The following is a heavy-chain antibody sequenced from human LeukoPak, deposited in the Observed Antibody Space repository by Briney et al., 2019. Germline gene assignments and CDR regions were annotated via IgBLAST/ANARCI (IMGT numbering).Heavy chain of an antibody. V-gene: IGHV4-34*01. CDR3: ATKKRNYYGSGSHQFNWFDP. J-gene: IGHJ5*02. CDR1: GGSFSGYY. D-gene: IGHD3-10*01. Sequence: SETLSLTRAVYGGSFSGYYWSWIRQPPGKGLEWIGEINHSGSTNYNPSLKSRVTISVDTSKNQFSLKLSSVTAADTAVYYCATKKRNYYGSGSHQFNWFDPWGQGTLVTVSS. CDR2: INHSGST.